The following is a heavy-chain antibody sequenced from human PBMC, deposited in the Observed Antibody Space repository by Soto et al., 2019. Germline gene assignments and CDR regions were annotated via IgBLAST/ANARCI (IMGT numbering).Heavy chain of an antibody. Sequence: ASMKLSCKVSGYTFTSYYMHWVRQAPGQGLEWMGIINPSGGSTSYAQKFQGRVTMTRDTSTSTVYMELSSLRSEDTAVYYCARSAVAGKSILDWGRGTLVTVSS. CDR2: INPSGGST. J-gene: IGHJ4*02. V-gene: IGHV1-46*01. D-gene: IGHD6-19*01. CDR3: ARSAVAGKSILD. CDR1: GYTFTSYY.